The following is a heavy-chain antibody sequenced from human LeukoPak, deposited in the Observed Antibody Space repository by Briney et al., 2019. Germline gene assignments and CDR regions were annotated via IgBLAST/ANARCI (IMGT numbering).Heavy chain of an antibody. Sequence: SETLSLTCTVSGGSISSSSYYWGWIRQPPGKGLEWIGSIYYSGSTYYNPSLKSRVTISVDTSKNQFSLKLSSVTAADTAVYYCARDGGSYGYYDFWSGYYTTYFDYWGQGTLVTVSS. J-gene: IGHJ4*02. V-gene: IGHV4-39*07. CDR3: ARDGGSYGYYDFWSGYYTTYFDY. D-gene: IGHD3-3*01. CDR1: GGSISSSSYY. CDR2: IYYSGST.